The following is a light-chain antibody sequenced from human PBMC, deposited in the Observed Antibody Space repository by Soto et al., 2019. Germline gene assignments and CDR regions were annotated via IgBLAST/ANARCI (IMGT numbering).Light chain of an antibody. CDR3: SSYASSSTHVV. Sequence: QSALTQPASVSGSPGQSITISCTGTSSDVGGYNYVSWYQQHPGKAPKLMLYDVTNRPSGVSNRFSGSKSGNTASLTISGLQADDEADYYCSSYASSSTHVVFGGGTQLTVL. J-gene: IGLJ2*01. V-gene: IGLV2-14*01. CDR2: DVT. CDR1: SSDVGGYNY.